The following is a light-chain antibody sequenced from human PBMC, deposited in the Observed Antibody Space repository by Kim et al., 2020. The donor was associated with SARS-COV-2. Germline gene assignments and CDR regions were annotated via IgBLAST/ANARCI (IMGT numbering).Light chain of an antibody. CDR1: SSSIGDHP. Sequence: GQRVTISCSGSSSSIGDHPVSWYQPLPGTAPKLLIYGDDQRPSGVPDRFSGSKSGTSASLVISGLQSGDDADYFCATWDDSLYGRVFGGGTQLTVL. CDR3: ATWDDSLYGRV. V-gene: IGLV1-44*01. J-gene: IGLJ3*02. CDR2: GDD.